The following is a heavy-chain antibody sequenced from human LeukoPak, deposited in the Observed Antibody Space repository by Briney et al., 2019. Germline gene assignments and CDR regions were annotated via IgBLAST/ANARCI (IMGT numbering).Heavy chain of an antibody. CDR1: GGSISSSSYY. V-gene: IGHV4-39*01. D-gene: IGHD1-26*01. CDR3: ARIAIVGAAGFDY. J-gene: IGHJ4*02. CDR2: IYYSGST. Sequence: SETLSLTCTVSGGSISSSSYYWGWIRQPPGKGLEWIGSIYYSGSTYYNPSLKSRVTISVDTSKNQFSLKLSSVTAADTAVYYCARIAIVGAAGFDYWGQGTLVTVSS.